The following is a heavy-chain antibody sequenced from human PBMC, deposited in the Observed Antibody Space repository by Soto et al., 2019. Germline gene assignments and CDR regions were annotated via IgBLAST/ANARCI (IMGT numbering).Heavy chain of an antibody. CDR1: GFTFSSYA. V-gene: IGHV3-23*01. J-gene: IGHJ4*02. CDR3: ASPERIVGATTTGDY. Sequence: EVQLLESGGGLVQPGGSLRLSCAASGFTFSSYAMSWVRQAPGKGLEWVSAISGSGGSTYYADSVKGRFTISRDNSKNALYLKMNGLRGEDTAVYYWASPERIVGATTTGDYWGQGTQVTVSS. CDR2: ISGSGGST. D-gene: IGHD1-26*01.